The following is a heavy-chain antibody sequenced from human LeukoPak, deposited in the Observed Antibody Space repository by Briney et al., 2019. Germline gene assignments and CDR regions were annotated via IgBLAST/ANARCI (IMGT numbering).Heavy chain of an antibody. Sequence: SETLSLTCTVSGGSMSSYYWIWIRQPPGKGLEWIGYIYYTGSINYNPSLKSRVTISVDTSKNQFSLKLSSVTAADTAVYYCARAGAGNEFVGLFDYWGQGTLVTVSS. CDR1: GGSMSSYY. D-gene: IGHD3-10*01. J-gene: IGHJ4*02. CDR3: ARAGAGNEFVGLFDY. CDR2: IYYTGSI. V-gene: IGHV4-59*01.